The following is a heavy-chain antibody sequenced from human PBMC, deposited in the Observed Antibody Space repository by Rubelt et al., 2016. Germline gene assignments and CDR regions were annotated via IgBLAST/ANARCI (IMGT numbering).Heavy chain of an antibody. D-gene: IGHD5-24*01. CDR2: IYYSGST. CDR3: ARDPGGWLQFEYDY. V-gene: IGHV4-59*01. Sequence: QVQLQESGPGLVKPSETLSLTCTVSGGSISSYYWSWIRQPPGKGLEWIGYIYYSGSTNYNPSLKSRVTISVDTSKNQCSLKLSSVTAADTAVYYCARDPGGWLQFEYDYWGQGTLVTVSS. J-gene: IGHJ4*02. CDR1: GGSISSYY.